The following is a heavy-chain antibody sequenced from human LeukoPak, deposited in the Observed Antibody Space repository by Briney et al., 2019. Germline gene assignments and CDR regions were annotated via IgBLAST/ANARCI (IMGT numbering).Heavy chain of an antibody. J-gene: IGHJ4*02. CDR1: GGSISSSSYY. Sequence: SETLSLTCTVSGGSISSSSYYWGWIRQPPGKGLEWIGSIYYSGSTYYNPSLKSRVTISVDTSKNQFSLKLSSVTAADTAIYYCARSPGVSFDYWGQGTLVTVSS. CDR2: IYYSGST. V-gene: IGHV4-39*01. CDR3: ARSPGVSFDY. D-gene: IGHD7-27*01.